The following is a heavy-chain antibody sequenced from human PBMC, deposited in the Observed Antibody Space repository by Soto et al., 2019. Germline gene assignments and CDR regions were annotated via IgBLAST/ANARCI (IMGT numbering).Heavy chain of an antibody. CDR2: RYYSEST. CDR1: GGSITTGGYY. CDR3: ARTKCSGGSCYSWSLDY. J-gene: IGHJ4*02. V-gene: IGHV4-31*03. D-gene: IGHD2-15*01. Sequence: PSETLSLTCTVSGGSITTGGYYWSWIRQLPGKGLEWIGHRYYSESTYYNPSLKSRVSISLDTSKNQLSLKLSFVTAADTAMYYCARTKCSGGSCYSWSLDYWGQGTPVTV.